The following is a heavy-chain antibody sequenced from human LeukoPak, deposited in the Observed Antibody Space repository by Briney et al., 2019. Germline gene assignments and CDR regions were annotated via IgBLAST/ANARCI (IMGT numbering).Heavy chain of an antibody. CDR1: GFTFSSYA. CDR3: AKTPSSGWYESQFDY. V-gene: IGHV3-23*01. Sequence: PGGSERLSCAASGFTFSSYAMSWVRQAPGKGLEWVSAISGSGGSTYYAGSVKGRFTISRDNSKNTLYLQMNSLRAEDTAVYYCAKTPSSGWYESQFDYWGQGTLVRVSS. D-gene: IGHD6-19*01. CDR2: ISGSGGST. J-gene: IGHJ4*02.